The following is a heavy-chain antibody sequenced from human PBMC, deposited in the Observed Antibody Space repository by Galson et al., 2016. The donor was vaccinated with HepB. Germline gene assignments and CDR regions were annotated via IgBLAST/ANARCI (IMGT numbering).Heavy chain of an antibody. D-gene: IGHD5-12*01. Sequence: SLRLSCAASGFTFSNYWMNWVRQAPGKGLEWVANIKQDGSEKYYVDSLRGRFTISRDNAKNSLYLQMKSLRAADTGIYYCARGDSANDYSSLDYWGQGTLLTVSS. CDR1: GFTFSNYW. CDR2: IKQDGSEK. J-gene: IGHJ4*02. V-gene: IGHV3-7*03. CDR3: ARGDSANDYSSLDY.